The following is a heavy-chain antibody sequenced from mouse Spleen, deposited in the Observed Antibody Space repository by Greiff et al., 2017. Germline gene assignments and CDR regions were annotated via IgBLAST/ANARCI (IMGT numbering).Heavy chain of an antibody. CDR3: ARGTTATLYAMDY. J-gene: IGHJ4*01. Sequence: EVKLVESGPVLVKPGASVKMSCKASGYTFTDYYMNWVKQSHGKSLEWIGVINPYNGGTSYNQKFKGKATLTVDKSSSTAYMELNSLTSEDSAVYYCARGTTATLYAMDYWGQGTSVTVSS. D-gene: IGHD1-2*01. V-gene: IGHV1-19*01. CDR2: INPYNGGT. CDR1: GYTFTDYY.